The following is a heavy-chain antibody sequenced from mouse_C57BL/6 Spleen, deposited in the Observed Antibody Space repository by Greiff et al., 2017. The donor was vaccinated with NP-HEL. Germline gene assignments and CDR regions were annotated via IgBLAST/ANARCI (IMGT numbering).Heavy chain of an antibody. J-gene: IGHJ2*01. D-gene: IGHD1-1*01. V-gene: IGHV1-82*01. CDR2: IYPGDGDT. CDR3: AREGVTTVVAKDFDY. Sequence: VQLVESGPELVKSGASVKISCKASGYAFSSSWMNWVKQRPGKGLEWIGRIYPGDGDTNYNGKFKGKATLTADKSSSTAYMQLSSLTSEDSAVYFCAREGVTTVVAKDFDYWGQGTTLTVSS. CDR1: GYAFSSSW.